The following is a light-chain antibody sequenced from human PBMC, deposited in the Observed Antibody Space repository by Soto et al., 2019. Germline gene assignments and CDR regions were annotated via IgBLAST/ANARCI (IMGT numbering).Light chain of an antibody. CDR3: GSYTSSSPVV. Sequence: QSVLTQPASVSGSPGQSITISCTGTSSEVGGYNYVSWYQQHPGKAPKLMIYDVSNRPSGVSNRFSGSRSGNTASLTISGRHAEDEADYYCGSYTSSSPVVVGGGTKLTVL. CDR2: DVS. CDR1: SSEVGGYNY. J-gene: IGLJ2*01. V-gene: IGLV2-14*01.